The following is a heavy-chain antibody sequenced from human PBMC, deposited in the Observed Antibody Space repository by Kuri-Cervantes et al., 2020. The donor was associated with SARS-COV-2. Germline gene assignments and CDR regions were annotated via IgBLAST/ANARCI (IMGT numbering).Heavy chain of an antibody. D-gene: IGHD2-8*01. CDR3: TVRLQPEGVIDY. Sequence: GGSLRLSCVASGFVFSDSAIHWVRQASGKGLEWVGRIRSKTNSHATSYAASVKGRFTISRDDSKHTAFLQMNGLKTEDSAVYYCTVRLQPEGVIDYWGPGTLVTVSS. CDR2: IRSKTNSHAT. CDR1: GFVFSDSA. V-gene: IGHV3-73*01. J-gene: IGHJ4*02.